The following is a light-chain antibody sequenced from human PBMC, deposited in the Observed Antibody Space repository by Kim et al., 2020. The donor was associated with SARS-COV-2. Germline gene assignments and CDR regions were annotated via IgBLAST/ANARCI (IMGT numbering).Light chain of an antibody. CDR3: QQRSDWPLT. CDR1: QSVRTY. J-gene: IGKJ4*01. Sequence: PGERATLSCRASQSVRTYLAWYQQKAGQAPRLLIYDASNRAAGIPPRFSGSGSGTDFTLTISSLEPEDFAVYYCQQRSDWPLTFGGGTKVDIK. V-gene: IGKV3-11*01. CDR2: DAS.